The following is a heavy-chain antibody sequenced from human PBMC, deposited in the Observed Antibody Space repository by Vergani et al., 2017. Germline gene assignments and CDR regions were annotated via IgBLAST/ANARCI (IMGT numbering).Heavy chain of an antibody. V-gene: IGHV4-61*01. CDR3: ARGTYSSGWYNYYYYGMDV. CDR1: GGSVSRGSYY. D-gene: IGHD6-19*01. J-gene: IGHJ6*02. Sequence: QVQLQESGPGLVKPSETLSLTCTVSGGSVSRGSYYWSWIRQPPGKGLEWIGYIYYSGSTNYNPSLKSRVTISVDTSKNQFSLKLSSVTAADTAVYYCARGTYSSGWYNYYYYGMDVWGQGTTVTVSS. CDR2: IYYSGST.